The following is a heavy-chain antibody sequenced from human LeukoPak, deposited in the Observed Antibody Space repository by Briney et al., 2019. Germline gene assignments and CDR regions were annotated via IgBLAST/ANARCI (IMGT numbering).Heavy chain of an antibody. V-gene: IGHV4-38-2*02. J-gene: IGHJ4*02. CDR2: IYHSGST. D-gene: IGHD3-22*01. Sequence: SETLSLTCTVSGYSISSGYYWGWIRQPPGKGLEWIGSIYHSGSTYYNPSLKSRVTISVDTSKNQFSLKLSSVTAADTAVYYCATIPEGFNYYDSSGYEGYWGQGTLVTVSS. CDR1: GYSISSGYY. CDR3: ATIPEGFNYYDSSGYEGY.